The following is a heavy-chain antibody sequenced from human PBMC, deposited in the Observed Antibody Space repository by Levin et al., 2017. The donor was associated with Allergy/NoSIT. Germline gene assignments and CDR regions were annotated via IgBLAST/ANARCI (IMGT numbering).Heavy chain of an antibody. CDR2: INSDGSST. CDR1: GFTFSSYW. Sequence: GGSLRLSCAASGFTFSSYWMHWVRQAPGKGLVWVSRINSDGSSTNYADSVKGRFTISRDNTKNTLYLEVNSLRAWDTAVYFCAREVTYFDFWSGYWGWFDPWGQGTLVTVSS. J-gene: IGHJ5*02. CDR3: AREVTYFDFWSGYWGWFDP. D-gene: IGHD3-3*01. V-gene: IGHV3-74*01.